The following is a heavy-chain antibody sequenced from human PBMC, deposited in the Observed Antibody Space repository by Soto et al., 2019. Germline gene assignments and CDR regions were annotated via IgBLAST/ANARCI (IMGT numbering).Heavy chain of an antibody. Sequence: WETLSLTCDVSSYAISSGFYWAWIRQPPGKRLEWIGNIYHTGTTYYNPPLKSRVTMSVDTSKNQFSLRLSSVTAADTAVFYCARVRTVGMSGSPGDSWGQGTLVTVSS. CDR2: IYHTGTT. J-gene: IGHJ4*02. CDR3: ARVRTVGMSGSPGDS. CDR1: SYAISSGFY. D-gene: IGHD3-10*01. V-gene: IGHV4-38-2*01.